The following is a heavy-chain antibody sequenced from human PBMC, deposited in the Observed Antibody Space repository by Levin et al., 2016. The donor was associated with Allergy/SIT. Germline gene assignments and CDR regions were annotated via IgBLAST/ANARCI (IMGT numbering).Heavy chain of an antibody. D-gene: IGHD2-2*01. Sequence: WVRQAPGQGLEWMGWSSVYNRNTNYAQKFQGRVTMTTDSPTSTAYMELRSLRSDDTAVYYCARGRPVFDYWGQGTLVTVSS. V-gene: IGHV1-18*01. CDR2: SSVYNRNT. CDR3: ARGRPVFDY. J-gene: IGHJ4*02.